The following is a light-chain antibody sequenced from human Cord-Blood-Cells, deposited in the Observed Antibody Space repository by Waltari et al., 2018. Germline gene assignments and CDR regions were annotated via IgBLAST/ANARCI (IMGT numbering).Light chain of an antibody. V-gene: IGKV3-15*01. Sequence: EIVMTQSPASLSVSPGERATFSCRASQSVSSNLAWYQQKPGQAPRLLIYCASTRATGIPARFSGSGSGTEFTLTISSLQSEDFAVYYCQQYNNWPPITFGQGTRLEIK. J-gene: IGKJ5*01. CDR1: QSVSSN. CDR2: CAS. CDR3: QQYNNWPPIT.